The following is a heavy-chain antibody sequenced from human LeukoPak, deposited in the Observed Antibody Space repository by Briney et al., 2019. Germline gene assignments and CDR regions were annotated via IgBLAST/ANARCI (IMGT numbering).Heavy chain of an antibody. CDR2: INPNSGGT. CDR1: GYTFTGYY. D-gene: IGHD6-13*01. CDR3: ARGGSSSWKHFDY. J-gene: IGHJ4*02. V-gene: IGHV1-2*04. Sequence: ASVKVSCKASGYTFTGYYMHWVRQAPGQGLEWMGWINPNSGGTNYAQKFQGWVTMTRDTSISTAYMELSRLRSDDTAVYYCARGGSSSWKHFDYWGQGTLVTFSS.